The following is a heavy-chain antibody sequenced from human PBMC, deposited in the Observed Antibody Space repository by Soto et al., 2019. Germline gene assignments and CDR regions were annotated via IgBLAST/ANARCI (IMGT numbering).Heavy chain of an antibody. J-gene: IGHJ5*02. Sequence: SETLSLTCTVSGGSISSGDYYWSWIRQPPGKGLEWIGYIYYSGSTYYNPSLKSRVTISVDTSKNQFSLKLSSVTAADTAVYYCARHRRRWLHVGANWFDPWGQGTLVTVSS. CDR2: IYYSGST. D-gene: IGHD5-12*01. CDR1: GGSISSGDYY. V-gene: IGHV4-30-4*01. CDR3: ARHRRRWLHVGANWFDP.